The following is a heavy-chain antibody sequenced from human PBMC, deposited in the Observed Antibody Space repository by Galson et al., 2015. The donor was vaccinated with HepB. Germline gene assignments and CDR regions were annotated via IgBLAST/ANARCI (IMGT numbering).Heavy chain of an antibody. CDR3: ARMGGGIVVPAAPAYGQNWFDP. Sequence: QSGAEVKKPGESLKISCKGSGSSFTNYWIGWVRQMPGKGLEWMGIIFPSDSDTRYSPSFQGQVTISADKSITTAYLQWSSLKASDTATYYCARMGGGIVVPAAPAYGQNWFDPWGQGTLVIVSS. CDR1: GSSFTNYW. D-gene: IGHD2-2*01. V-gene: IGHV5-51*01. CDR2: IFPSDSDT. J-gene: IGHJ5*01.